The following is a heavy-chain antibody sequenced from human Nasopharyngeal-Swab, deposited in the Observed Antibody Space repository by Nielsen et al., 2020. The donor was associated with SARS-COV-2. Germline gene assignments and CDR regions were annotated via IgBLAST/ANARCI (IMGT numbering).Heavy chain of an antibody. CDR3: GRDRYYDSSGFDY. CDR2: IWYGGSEK. J-gene: IGHJ4*02. D-gene: IGHD3-22*01. Sequence: GESLKISCAASCFTFNNYGMHWVRQAPGKGLEWVAVIWYGGSEKHYADSVRGRFTISRDNPKNTLYLQMNSLRAEDTAIYYCGRDRYYDSSGFDYWGQGTLVSVSS. V-gene: IGHV3-33*01. CDR1: CFTFNNYG.